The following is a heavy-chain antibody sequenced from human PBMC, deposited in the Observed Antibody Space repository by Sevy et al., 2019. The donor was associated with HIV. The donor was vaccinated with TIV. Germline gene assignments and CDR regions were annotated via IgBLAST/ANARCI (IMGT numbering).Heavy chain of an antibody. Sequence: GGSLRLSCAASGFIFSRYEMNWVRQAPGKGLEWVSSISSSSNYIYYADSLKGRFTISRDNAKNSLYLQMNSLRADDTALYYCARDGARITMVQGVMAYYHGMDVWGQGTTVTVSS. CDR2: ISSSSNYI. J-gene: IGHJ6*02. D-gene: IGHD3-10*01. CDR3: ARDGARITMVQGVMAYYHGMDV. V-gene: IGHV3-21*01. CDR1: GFIFSRYE.